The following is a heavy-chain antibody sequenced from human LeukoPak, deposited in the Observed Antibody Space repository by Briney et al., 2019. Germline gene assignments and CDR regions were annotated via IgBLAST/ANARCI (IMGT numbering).Heavy chain of an antibody. V-gene: IGHV4-39*01. CDR1: GGSISSSSYY. CDR2: IYYSGST. Sequence: SETLSLTCTVSGGSISSSSYYWGWIRQPPGKGLEWIGSIYYSGSTYYNPSLKSRVTISVDTSKNQFSLKLSSVTAADTAVYYCASRKLIEWELLNRTPYNWFDPWGQGTLVTVSS. CDR3: ASRKLIEWELLNRTPYNWFDP. D-gene: IGHD1-26*01. J-gene: IGHJ5*02.